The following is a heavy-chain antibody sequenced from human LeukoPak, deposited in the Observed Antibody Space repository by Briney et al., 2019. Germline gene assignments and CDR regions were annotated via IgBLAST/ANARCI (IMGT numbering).Heavy chain of an antibody. J-gene: IGHJ3*02. V-gene: IGHV1-2*02. Sequence: ASVKVSCKASGYTFTGYYMHWVRQAPGQGLEWMGWINPNSSGTNYAQKFQGRVTMTRDTSISTAYMELSRLRSDDTAVYYCARAPYYYGSGSLRPNDAFDIWGQGTMVTVSS. CDR2: INPNSSGT. CDR1: GYTFTGYY. D-gene: IGHD3-10*01. CDR3: ARAPYYYGSGSLRPNDAFDI.